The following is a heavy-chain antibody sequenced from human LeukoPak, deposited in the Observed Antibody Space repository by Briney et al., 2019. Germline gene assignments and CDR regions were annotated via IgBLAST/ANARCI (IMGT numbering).Heavy chain of an antibody. CDR3: ARGFNYYGSGSHQGY. CDR1: AFTFSDYY. J-gene: IGHJ4*02. CDR2: ISSSGSTI. D-gene: IGHD3-10*01. Sequence: PGRSLRLSCAASAFTFSDYYMSWIRQAQGKGLEWVSYISSSGSTIYYADSVKGRFTISRDNGKNSLYLQMNSLRAEDTAVYYCARGFNYYGSGSHQGYWGQGTLVTVSS. V-gene: IGHV3-11*01.